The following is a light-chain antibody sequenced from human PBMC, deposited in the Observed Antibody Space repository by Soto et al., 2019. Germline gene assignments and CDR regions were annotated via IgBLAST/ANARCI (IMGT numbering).Light chain of an antibody. CDR3: QTWGTGYSV. Sequence: QLVLTQSPSASASLGASVKLTCTLSSGHSSYAIAWHQQQPEKGPRYLMKLNSDGSHNKGDGIPDRFSGSSSGAECYLTISSLQSEDEADYYCQTWGTGYSVFGGGTKLTVL. CDR2: LNSDGSH. V-gene: IGLV4-69*01. J-gene: IGLJ2*01. CDR1: SGHSSYA.